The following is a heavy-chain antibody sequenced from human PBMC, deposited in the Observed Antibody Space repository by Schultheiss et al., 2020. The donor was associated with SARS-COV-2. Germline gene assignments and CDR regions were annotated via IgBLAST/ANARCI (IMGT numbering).Heavy chain of an antibody. CDR1: GFTFSSYG. Sequence: GGSLRLSCAASGFTFSSYGMHWVRQAPGKGLEWVAVIWYDGSNKYYADSVKGRFTISRDSSKNTLSLQMNSLRAEDTAIYYCVRGYNGHSVEVGFDYWGQGTLVTVSS. CDR3: VRGYNGHSVEVGFDY. J-gene: IGHJ4*02. CDR2: IWYDGSNK. V-gene: IGHV3-30*19. D-gene: IGHD4-23*01.